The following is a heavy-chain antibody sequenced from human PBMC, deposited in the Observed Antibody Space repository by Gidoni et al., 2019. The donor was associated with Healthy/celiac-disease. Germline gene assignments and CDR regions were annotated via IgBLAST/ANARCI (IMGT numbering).Heavy chain of an antibody. CDR1: GFTFSSDS. CDR2: ISSSSSYI. Sequence: EVQLVESGGGLVKPGGSLRLSCAASGFTFSSDSMNWVRQAPGKGLEGVSSISSSSSYIYYADSVKGRFTISRDNAKNSLYLQMNSLRAEDTAVYYCASTPGYYDSSGYPHDYWGQGTLVTVSS. V-gene: IGHV3-21*01. J-gene: IGHJ4*02. CDR3: ASTPGYYDSSGYPHDY. D-gene: IGHD3-22*01.